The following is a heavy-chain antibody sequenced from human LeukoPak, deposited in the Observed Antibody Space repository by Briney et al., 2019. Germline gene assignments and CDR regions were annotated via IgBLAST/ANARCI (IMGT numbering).Heavy chain of an antibody. Sequence: PGGSLRLSCAASGFTFNDYAMYWVRQAPGKGLEWVTLISYDGYNKSYADSVRGRFTISRDNSRYTLYLQMDSLRSEDTAVYYCARDFFPIVDSTWYEIGYWGQGTLVTVSS. D-gene: IGHD2-21*01. V-gene: IGHV3-30-3*01. CDR2: ISYDGYNK. CDR3: ARDFFPIVDSTWYEIGY. J-gene: IGHJ4*02. CDR1: GFTFNDYA.